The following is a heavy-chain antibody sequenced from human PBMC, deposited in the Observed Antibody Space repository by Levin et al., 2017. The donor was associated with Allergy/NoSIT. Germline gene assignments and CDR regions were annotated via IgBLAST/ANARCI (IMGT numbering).Heavy chain of an antibody. V-gene: IGHV1-2*06. CDR3: ARVGGYCSRGATRSCHDY. J-gene: IGHJ4*02. CDR1: GYTFTGYY. Sequence: ASVKVSCKASGYTFTGYYMHWVRQAPGQGLEWMGRINPNSGGTNYAQKFQGRVTMTRDTSISTAYMELSRLRSDDTAVYYCARVGGYCSRGATRSCHDYWGQGTLVTVSS. D-gene: IGHD2-2*01. CDR2: INPNSGGT.